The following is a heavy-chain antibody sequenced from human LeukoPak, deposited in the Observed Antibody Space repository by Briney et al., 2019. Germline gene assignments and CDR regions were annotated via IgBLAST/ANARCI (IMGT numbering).Heavy chain of an antibody. CDR1: GVSITSSNYF. CDR3: ARHEGYRSREDWVLP. D-gene: IGHD3-16*02. Sequence: PSETLSLTCTVSGVSITSSNYFWGWIRQPPGKGLEWIGSTSYSEGTHYNPSLKSRLIMNINTSKNQFSLKLSFVTAADTALYYCARHEGYRSREDWVLPWGQGTLVTVSS. J-gene: IGHJ5*02. CDR2: TSYSEGT. V-gene: IGHV4-39*01.